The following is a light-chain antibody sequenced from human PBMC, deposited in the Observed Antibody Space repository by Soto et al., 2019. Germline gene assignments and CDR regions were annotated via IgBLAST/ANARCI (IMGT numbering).Light chain of an antibody. V-gene: IGKV1-5*03. J-gene: IGKJ3*01. CDR3: QPYHLHSN. CDR1: QNISSW. Sequence: GARVTIACRASQNISSWLAWYQQKPGKAPKILIHKASTLESGVPARLSGSGSGTEFSLTISSLQPDDFATYYCQPYHLHSNFGPGTKVDL. CDR2: KAS.